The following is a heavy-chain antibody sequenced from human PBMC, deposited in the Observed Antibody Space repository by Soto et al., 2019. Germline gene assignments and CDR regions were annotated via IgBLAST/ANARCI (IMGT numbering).Heavy chain of an antibody. V-gene: IGHV1-18*04. CDR3: ARDFYPLAYYFDP. CDR2: VSGSNGKT. CDR1: GYTFINHG. J-gene: IGHJ4*02. Sequence: ASVKVSCKASGYTFINHGISWVQQAPGQGLEWMGWVSGSNGKTKYAQKFQGRVTMTRETSTSTAHMELRNLTSDDTAVYFCARDFYPLAYYFDPWGQGXLVTVYS.